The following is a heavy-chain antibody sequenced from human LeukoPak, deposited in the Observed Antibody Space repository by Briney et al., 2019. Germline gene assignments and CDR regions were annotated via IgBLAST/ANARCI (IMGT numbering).Heavy chain of an antibody. V-gene: IGHV3-23*01. Sequence: GGSLRLSCAASGFTFSSYAMSWVRQAPGKGLEWVSAISGSGGSTYYADSVKGRFTISRDNSKNTLNLQMNSLRAEDTAVYYCARGGSSYFLDYWGQGTLVTVSS. CDR3: ARGGSSYFLDY. CDR1: GFTFSSYA. D-gene: IGHD6-13*01. J-gene: IGHJ4*02. CDR2: ISGSGGST.